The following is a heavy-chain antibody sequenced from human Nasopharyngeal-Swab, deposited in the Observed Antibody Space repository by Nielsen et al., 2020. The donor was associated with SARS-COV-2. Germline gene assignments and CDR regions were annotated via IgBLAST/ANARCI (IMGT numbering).Heavy chain of an antibody. Sequence: GESLKISCAASGFTFSSYAMSWVRQAPGKGLEWVSVISGSGSGTYYADSVKGRFTISRDKFQNTLYLQMSSLRADDTAVYYCAKGGRSITIFGVAGSFDNWGQGTLVTVSS. CDR3: AKGGRSITIFGVAGSFDN. CDR1: GFTFSSYA. V-gene: IGHV3-23*01. CDR2: ISGSGSGT. D-gene: IGHD3-3*01. J-gene: IGHJ4*02.